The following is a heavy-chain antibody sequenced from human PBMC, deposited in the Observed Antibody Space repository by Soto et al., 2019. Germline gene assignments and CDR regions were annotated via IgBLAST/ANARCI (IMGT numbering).Heavy chain of an antibody. V-gene: IGHV4-34*01. CDR1: GGSFSGYS. Sequence: SETLSLTCAVYGGSFSGYSWSWIRHPPGKGLEWIGEINHSGRTNYNPSLKSRVTISVDTSKNQFSLKLNSVTAADTAVYYCSRDVDFGEEDVWGQGTTVTSP. D-gene: IGHD4-17*01. J-gene: IGHJ6*02. CDR2: INHSGRT. CDR3: SRDVDFGEEDV.